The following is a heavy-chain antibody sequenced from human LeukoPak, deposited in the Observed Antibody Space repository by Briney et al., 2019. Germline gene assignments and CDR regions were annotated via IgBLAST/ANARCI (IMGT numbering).Heavy chain of an antibody. CDR1: GASISSYY. V-gene: IGHV4-59*01. CDR2: IYYSGST. J-gene: IGHJ4*02. CDR3: AGLPVPYGSSDYYYNFEY. D-gene: IGHD3-22*01. Sequence: KPSETLSLTCTVSGASISSYYWSWIRQPPGKGLEWVGYIYYSGSTNYNPSLKSRVTISVDTSKNQVSLTLSSVTAADTAVYYCAGLPVPYGSSDYYYNFEYWGQGTLVTVSS.